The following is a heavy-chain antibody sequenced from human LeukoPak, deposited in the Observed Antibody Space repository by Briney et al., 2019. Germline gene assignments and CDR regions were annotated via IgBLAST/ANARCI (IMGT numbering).Heavy chain of an antibody. Sequence: PSQTLSLTCAVSGGSISSGGYSWSWIRQPPGKGLEWIGYIYHSGSTYYNPSLKSRVTISVDRSKNQFSLKLSSVTAADTAVYYCARVPMTTVTTGAFDIWGQGTMLTVSS. CDR2: IYHSGST. CDR1: GGSISSGGYS. V-gene: IGHV4-30-2*01. CDR3: ARVPMTTVTTGAFDI. J-gene: IGHJ3*02. D-gene: IGHD4-11*01.